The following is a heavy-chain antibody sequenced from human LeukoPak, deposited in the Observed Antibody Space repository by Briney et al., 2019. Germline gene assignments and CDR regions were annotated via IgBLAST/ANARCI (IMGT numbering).Heavy chain of an antibody. CDR1: GFTFSSYA. V-gene: IGHV3-23*01. Sequence: GGSLRLSCAASGFTFSSYAMSWVRQAPGKGLEWVSAISGSGGSTYYADSVKGRFTISRDNSKNTLYRQMNSLRAEDTAVYYCAKGGILTGYNYWGQGTLVTVSS. J-gene: IGHJ4*02. D-gene: IGHD3-9*01. CDR2: ISGSGGST. CDR3: AKGGILTGYNY.